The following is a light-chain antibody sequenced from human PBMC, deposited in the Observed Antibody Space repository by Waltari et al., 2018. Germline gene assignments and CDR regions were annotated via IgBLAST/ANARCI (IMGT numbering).Light chain of an antibody. CDR2: DVS. Sequence: QSALTQPASVSGSPGQSIPTSCTGATSAARGYNPVSWYQQRPGKAPKLLIFDVSNRPSGVSNRFSGSKSGNTASLTISGLQAEDEAAYYCGSYTGSTTWVFGGGTKLTVL. V-gene: IGLV2-14*01. J-gene: IGLJ3*02. CDR3: GSYTGSTTWV. CDR1: TSAARGYNP.